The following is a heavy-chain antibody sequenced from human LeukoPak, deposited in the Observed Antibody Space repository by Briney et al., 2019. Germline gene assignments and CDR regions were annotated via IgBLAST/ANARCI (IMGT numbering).Heavy chain of an antibody. D-gene: IGHD3-16*01. Sequence: GGSLRLSCAASGFTFSDSWMSWVRQVPGKGLEWVANMNQDGSEKDYVDSVKGRFTISRDNARNSLYLQMGSLRAEDTAVYYCATYTHWVAGDVWGQGTTVTVSS. CDR3: ATYTHWVAGDV. CDR1: GFTFSDSW. V-gene: IGHV3-7*01. J-gene: IGHJ6*02. CDR2: MNQDGSEK.